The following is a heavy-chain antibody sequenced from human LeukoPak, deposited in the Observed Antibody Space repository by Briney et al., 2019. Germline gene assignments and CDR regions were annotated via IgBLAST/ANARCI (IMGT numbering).Heavy chain of an antibody. CDR3: ARGIWFGELWMRD. CDR2: IHPSGGGT. Sequence: ASVKVSCKASGYTFTNYYIHWVRQAPGQGLEWMGIIHPSGGGTSYAQKFQGRVTMTSDMSTNTLYMELSSLRSEDTAVYYCARGIWFGELWMRDWGQGTLVTVSS. CDR1: GYTFTNYY. D-gene: IGHD3-10*01. J-gene: IGHJ4*02. V-gene: IGHV1-46*01.